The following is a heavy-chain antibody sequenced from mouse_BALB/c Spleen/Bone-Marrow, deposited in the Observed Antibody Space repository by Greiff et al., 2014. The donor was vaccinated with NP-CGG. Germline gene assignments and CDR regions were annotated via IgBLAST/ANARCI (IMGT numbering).Heavy chain of an antibody. CDR1: GYTFTNYY. CDR2: INPSNGGT. J-gene: IGHJ4*01. V-gene: IGHV1S81*02. CDR3: TRVDFLCYYVMDY. D-gene: IGHD2-3*01. Sequence: QVQLQQPGAELVKPGASVKLSCKASGYTFTNYYIYWVKQRPGQGLEWIGEINPSNGGTNFNEKFKSKATLTVDKSSSTAKMQLSSLTSEDSAVYYRTRVDFLCYYVMDYWGQGTSVTVSS.